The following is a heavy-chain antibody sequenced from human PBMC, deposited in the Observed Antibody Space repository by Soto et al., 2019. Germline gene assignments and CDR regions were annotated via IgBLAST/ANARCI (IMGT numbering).Heavy chain of an antibody. Sequence: QLQLQESGPGLVKPSETLSLTCTVSGGSISSSSYYWGWIRQPPGKGLEWIGSIYYSGSTYYNPSLKSRVTMSVDTSKNQFSVKLGSVTAADTSVYSCASRDCGGDCYSWYSYGMDVW. J-gene: IGHJ6*01. V-gene: IGHV4-39*01. CDR3: ASRDCGGDCYSWYSYGMDV. D-gene: IGHD2-21*02. CDR1: GGSISSSSYY. CDR2: IYYSGST.